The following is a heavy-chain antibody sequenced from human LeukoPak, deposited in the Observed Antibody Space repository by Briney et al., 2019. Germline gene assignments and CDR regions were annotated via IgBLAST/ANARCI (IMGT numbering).Heavy chain of an antibody. D-gene: IGHD3-10*01. J-gene: IGHJ5*02. CDR3: ARDPYGSGSYYPNWFDP. Sequence: SETLSLTCAVYGGSFSDYYWSWIRQPPGKGLEWIGEISHSGNTNYNPSLKSRVTISVDTSKNQFSLKLSSVTAADTAVYYCARDPYGSGSYYPNWFDPWGQGTLVTVSS. V-gene: IGHV4-34*01. CDR1: GGSFSDYY. CDR2: ISHSGNT.